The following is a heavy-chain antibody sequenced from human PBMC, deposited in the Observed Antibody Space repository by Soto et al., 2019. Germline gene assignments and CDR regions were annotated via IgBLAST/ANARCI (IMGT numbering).Heavy chain of an antibody. V-gene: IGHV3-23*01. Sequence: PGGSLRLSXTASGFTFSSYAMSWVRQAPGKGLEWVSSINGSADSTWYPDSVKGRFTISRDNSKNTLYLQMNSLRAEDTAVYYCAKGAYYDFWSGYTAFDYWGLGTLVTVSS. J-gene: IGHJ4*02. CDR3: AKGAYYDFWSGYTAFDY. CDR2: INGSADST. D-gene: IGHD3-3*01. CDR1: GFTFSSYA.